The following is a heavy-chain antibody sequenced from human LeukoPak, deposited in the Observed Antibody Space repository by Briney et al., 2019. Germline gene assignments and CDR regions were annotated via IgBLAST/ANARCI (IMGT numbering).Heavy chain of an antibody. CDR2: INPNSGGT. CDR1: GYTFTGYY. CDR3: ARDLHPITPWLVGGATIDY. Sequence: ASVKVSCKASGYTFTGYYMHWVRQAPGQGLEWMGRINPNSGGTNYAQKFQGRVTMTRDTSISTAYMELSRLRSDDTAVYYCARDLHPITPWLVGGATIDYWGQGTLVTVSS. D-gene: IGHD3-22*01. V-gene: IGHV1-2*06. J-gene: IGHJ4*02.